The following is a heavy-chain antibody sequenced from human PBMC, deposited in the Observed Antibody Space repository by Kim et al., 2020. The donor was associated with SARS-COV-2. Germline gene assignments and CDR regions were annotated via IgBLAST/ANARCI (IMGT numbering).Heavy chain of an antibody. D-gene: IGHD1-7*01. CDR3: ARDLVLELRANYYGMDV. Sequence: GGSLRLSCAASGFTFSSYAMHWVRQAPGKGLEWVAVISYDGSNKYYADSVKGRFTISRDNSKNTLYLQMNSLRAEDTAVYYCARDLVLELRANYYGMDVWGQGTTVTVSS. J-gene: IGHJ6*02. V-gene: IGHV3-30-3*01. CDR1: GFTFSSYA. CDR2: ISYDGSNK.